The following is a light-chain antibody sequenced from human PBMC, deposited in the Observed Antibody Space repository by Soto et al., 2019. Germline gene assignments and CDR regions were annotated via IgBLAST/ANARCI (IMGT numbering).Light chain of an antibody. Sequence: SYELTQPPSVSVAPGKTARITCGGNNIGSKSVHWYQQKPGQAPVLVIYYDSDRPSGIPERFSGSNSGNTATLTISRVEAGDEADYYCQVWDSSSDQPYVLGTGTKLTVL. J-gene: IGLJ1*01. CDR3: QVWDSSSDQPYV. V-gene: IGLV3-21*04. CDR2: YDS. CDR1: NIGSKS.